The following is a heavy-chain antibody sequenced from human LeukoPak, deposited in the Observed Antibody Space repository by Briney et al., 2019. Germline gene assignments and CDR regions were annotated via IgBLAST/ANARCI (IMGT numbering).Heavy chain of an antibody. CDR1: GFTFSYYE. J-gene: IGHJ4*02. CDR2: ISNSGATI. V-gene: IGHV3-48*03. CDR3: ARATFSSSGHSY. D-gene: IGHD6-13*01. Sequence: PGGSLRLSCAASGFTFSYYEMNWVRQAPGKGLEWVSYISNSGATICYADSVKGRFTISRDNAKSSLFLQMNSLRAEDTGVYYCARATFSSSGHSYWGQGTLVTVSS.